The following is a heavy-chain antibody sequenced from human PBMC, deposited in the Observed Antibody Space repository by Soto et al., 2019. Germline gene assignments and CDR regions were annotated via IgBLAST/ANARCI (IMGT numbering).Heavy chain of an antibody. V-gene: IGHV3-30*18. CDR3: AKEGATHDFDY. J-gene: IGHJ4*02. D-gene: IGHD1-1*01. Sequence: GGSLRLSCAGSGFTFSNYGMHWVRQAPGKGLDWVAGLSYDGANKYHADSVRGRFTISRDNSKNTLYLQMNSLRAEDTAVYFCAKEGATHDFDYWGRGILVTV. CDR1: GFTFSNYG. CDR2: LSYDGANK.